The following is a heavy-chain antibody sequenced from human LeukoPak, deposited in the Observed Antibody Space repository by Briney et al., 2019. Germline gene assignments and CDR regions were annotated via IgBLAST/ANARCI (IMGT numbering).Heavy chain of an antibody. D-gene: IGHD1-26*01. V-gene: IGHV4-39*01. CDR1: GGSISSSSYY. CDR3: ARVRVGAMDY. CDR2: IYYSGST. Sequence: NPSETLSLTCTVSGGSISSSSYYWGWIRQPPGKGLEWIGSIYYSGSTYYNPSLKSRVTISVDTSKNQFSLKLSSVTAADTAVYYCARVRVGAMDYWGQGTLVTVSS. J-gene: IGHJ4*02.